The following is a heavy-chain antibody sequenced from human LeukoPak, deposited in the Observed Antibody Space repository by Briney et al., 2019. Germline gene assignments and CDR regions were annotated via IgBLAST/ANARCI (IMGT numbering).Heavy chain of an antibody. CDR1: GYTLTELS. D-gene: IGHD6-13*01. Sequence: APVRVSCTVSGYTLTELSMHWVRQAPGKGLEWMGGFDPEDGETIYAQKFQGRVTMTEDTSTDTAYMELSSLRSEDTAVYYCATDQQLDWGQGTLVTVSS. J-gene: IGHJ4*02. CDR2: FDPEDGET. V-gene: IGHV1-24*01. CDR3: ATDQQLD.